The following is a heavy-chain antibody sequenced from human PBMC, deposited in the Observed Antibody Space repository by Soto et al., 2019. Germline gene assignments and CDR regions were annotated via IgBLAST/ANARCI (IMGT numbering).Heavy chain of an antibody. CDR1: GGSFSGYY. CDR2: INHSGST. Sequence: SETLSLTCAVYGGSFSGYYWTWIRQPPGTGLEWIGEINHSGSTNYNPSLKSRVTISVDTSKNQFSLKLTPVTAADTAVYYCAREAAGILNWFDPWGQGTLVTVSS. D-gene: IGHD6-25*01. CDR3: AREAAGILNWFDP. J-gene: IGHJ5*02. V-gene: IGHV4-34*01.